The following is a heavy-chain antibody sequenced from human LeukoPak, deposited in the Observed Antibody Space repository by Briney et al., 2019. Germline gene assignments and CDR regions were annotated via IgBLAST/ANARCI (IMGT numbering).Heavy chain of an antibody. V-gene: IGHV4-34*01. CDR2: INHSGST. J-gene: IGHJ4*02. D-gene: IGHD1-7*01. CDR1: GGSFSGYY. Sequence: PSETLSLTCAVYGGSFSGYYWSWIRQPPGKGLEWIGEINHSGSTNYNPSLKSRVIISVDTSKNQFSLKVSSVTAADTAVYYCARGSRELYYFDYWGQGTLVTVSS. CDR3: ARGSRELYYFDY.